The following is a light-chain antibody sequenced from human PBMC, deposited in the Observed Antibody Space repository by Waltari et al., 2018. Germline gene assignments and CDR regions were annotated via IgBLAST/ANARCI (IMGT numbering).Light chain of an antibody. Sequence: QSVLTQPPSVSAAPGQKVTISCSGSSSNIGSNYVSWYQQLPGTAPKLLIYDNNKRPSGIPDRFPGSKSGTSATLGITGLQTGDEADYYCGTWDSSLSAVVFGGGTKLTVL. V-gene: IGLV1-51*01. J-gene: IGLJ2*01. CDR3: GTWDSSLSAVV. CDR1: SSNIGSNY. CDR2: DNN.